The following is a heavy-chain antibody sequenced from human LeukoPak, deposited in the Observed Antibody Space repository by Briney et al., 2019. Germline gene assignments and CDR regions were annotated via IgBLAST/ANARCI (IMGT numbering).Heavy chain of an antibody. CDR1: GFTFSSYA. Sequence: GGSLRLSCAASGFTFSSYAMSWVRQAPGKGLEWVPAISGSGGSTYYADSVKGRFTISRDNSKNTLYLQMNSLRAEDTAVYYCANPGYDFWSGYSTGYFDYWGQGTLVTVSS. J-gene: IGHJ4*02. D-gene: IGHD3-3*01. V-gene: IGHV3-23*01. CDR3: ANPGYDFWSGYSTGYFDY. CDR2: ISGSGGST.